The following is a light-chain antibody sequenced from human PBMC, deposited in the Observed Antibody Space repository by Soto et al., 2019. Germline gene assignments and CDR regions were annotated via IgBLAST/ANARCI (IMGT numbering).Light chain of an antibody. CDR3: CSYAGNYIYV. CDR1: SSDVGGQNA. V-gene: IGLV2-11*01. Sequence: QSVLPQPRSVSGSPGQSVTISCAGSSSDVGGQNAVSWYQQSPGKAPKLMIYDVSKRSSGVPARFSGSKSGNTASLTISGLQAEDEADYYCCSYAGNYIYVFGTGTKVTVL. J-gene: IGLJ1*01. CDR2: DVS.